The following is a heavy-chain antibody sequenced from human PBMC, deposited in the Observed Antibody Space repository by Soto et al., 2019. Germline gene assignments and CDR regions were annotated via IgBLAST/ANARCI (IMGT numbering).Heavy chain of an antibody. CDR2: INPLFRTP. V-gene: IGHV1-69*01. CDR1: GGSFTTDS. J-gene: IGHJ4*02. CDR3: AKGVASSD. D-gene: IGHD3-3*01. Sequence: QVHLVQSEAEVRKPGSSVKVSCKSSGGSFTTDSIIWVRQAPGQGLEWMGGINPLFRTPVYAQKFQGRVTISADESTSAANLEVTGLTPEDTALYFCAKGVASSDWGQGTPVTVSS.